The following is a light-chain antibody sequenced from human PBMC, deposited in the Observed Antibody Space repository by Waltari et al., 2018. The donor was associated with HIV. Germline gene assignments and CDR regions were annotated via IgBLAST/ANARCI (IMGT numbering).Light chain of an antibody. J-gene: IGLJ3*02. CDR2: RNN. CDR1: SSNIGTNS. CDR3: AAWDDSLSGWV. Sequence: QSVLTQPPSASGTPGQRVTIPCSGSSSNIGTNSVSCYQQLPGTAPNILIYRNNQRPSGVPDRFSASKSGTSASLASSGLRSEDEADYYCAAWDDSLSGWVFGGGTKLTVL. V-gene: IGLV1-47*01.